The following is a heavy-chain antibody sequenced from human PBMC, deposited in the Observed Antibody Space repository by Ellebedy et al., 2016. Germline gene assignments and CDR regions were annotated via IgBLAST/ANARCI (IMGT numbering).Heavy chain of an antibody. CDR2: ISAYNGNT. CDR3: ARGDLGYGGNFDI. V-gene: IGHV1-18*04. D-gene: IGHD4-23*01. Sequence: ASVKVSCXASGHTFTGYYMHWVRQAPGQGLEWMGWISAYNGNTNYAQKLQGRVTMTTDTSTSTAYMELRSLRSDDTAVYYCARGDLGYGGNFDIWGQGTMVTVSS. J-gene: IGHJ3*02. CDR1: GHTFTGYY.